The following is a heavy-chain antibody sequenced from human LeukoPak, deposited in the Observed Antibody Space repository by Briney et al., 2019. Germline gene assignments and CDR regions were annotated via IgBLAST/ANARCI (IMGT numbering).Heavy chain of an antibody. V-gene: IGHV3-23*01. J-gene: IGHJ4*02. CDR2: ISGSGGST. CDR1: GFTFSSYA. Sequence: GGSLRLSCAASGFTFSSYAMSWVRQAPGKGLEWVSSISGSGGSTYYADSVKGRFTISRDNSKNTLYLQMNSLRAEDTAVYYCASALHRSIRDTPITRWGQGTLVTVSS. CDR3: ASALHRSIRDTPITR.